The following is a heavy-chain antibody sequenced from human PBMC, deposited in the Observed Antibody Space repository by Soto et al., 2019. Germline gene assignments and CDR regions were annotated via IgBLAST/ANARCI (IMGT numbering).Heavy chain of an antibody. CDR1: GITFSIYW. J-gene: IGHJ3*02. Sequence: EVRLVESGGGLVQPGGSLRLSCAASGITFSIYWMHWVRQVPGRGLVWVSRINSDGSRPTYADSVKGRFTISRDNANNTLYLQMNSLGVEDTAVYYCAREDSNLDAFDIWGQGTMVTVSS. V-gene: IGHV3-74*01. D-gene: IGHD4-4*01. CDR3: AREDSNLDAFDI. CDR2: INSDGSRP.